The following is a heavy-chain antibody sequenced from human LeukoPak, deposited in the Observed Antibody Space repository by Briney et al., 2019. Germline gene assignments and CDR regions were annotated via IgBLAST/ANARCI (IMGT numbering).Heavy chain of an antibody. CDR3: ARNGCSSTSCFDY. D-gene: IGHD2-2*01. Sequence: GASVKVSCKASGYTFTGYYMHWLRQAPGQGLEWMGRINPNSGGTNYAQKFQGRVTMTRDTSISTAYMELSRLRSDDTAVYYCARNGCSSTSCFDYWGQGTLVTVSS. V-gene: IGHV1-2*06. J-gene: IGHJ4*02. CDR2: INPNSGGT. CDR1: GYTFTGYY.